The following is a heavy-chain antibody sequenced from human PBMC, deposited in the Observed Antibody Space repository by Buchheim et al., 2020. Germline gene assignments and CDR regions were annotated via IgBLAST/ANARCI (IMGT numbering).Heavy chain of an antibody. CDR2: IWYDGSNK. CDR1: GFTFSNYG. V-gene: IGHV3-33*01. Sequence: QVQLVESGGGVVQPGRSLRLSCAASGFTFSNYGMHWVRQAPGKGLEWVAVIWYDGSNKYNTDSVKGRFTISRDNSRNTLYLQMNSLRAEDTALYYCARSEDYGGNCLDYWGQGTL. D-gene: IGHD4-23*01. CDR3: ARSEDYGGNCLDY. J-gene: IGHJ4*02.